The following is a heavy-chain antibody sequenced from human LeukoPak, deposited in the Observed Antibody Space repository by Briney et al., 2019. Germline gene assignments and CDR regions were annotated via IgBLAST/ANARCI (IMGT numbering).Heavy chain of an antibody. CDR3: ARVDHGGSSGYYRDY. D-gene: IGHD3-22*01. CDR2: IIPILGIA. J-gene: IGHJ4*02. CDR1: GGTFSSYA. Sequence: ASVKVSCKASGGTFSSYAISWVRQAPGQVLEWMGRIIPILGIANYAQKFQGRVTITADKSTSTAYMELSSLRSEDTAVYYCARVDHGGSSGYYRDYWGQGTLVTVSS. V-gene: IGHV1-69*04.